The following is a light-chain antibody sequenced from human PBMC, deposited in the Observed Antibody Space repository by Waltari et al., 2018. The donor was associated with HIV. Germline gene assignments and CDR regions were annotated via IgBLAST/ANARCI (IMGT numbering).Light chain of an antibody. CDR3: SSYADNDTLV. CDR1: SSDIGTYDL. CDR2: EVN. J-gene: IGLJ2*01. V-gene: IGLV2-23*02. Sequence: QSALTQPASVSGSPGQSITISCNGNSSDIGTYDLVSWYRQHPGKAPQLLIYEVNKRPSGVSNRFSGSKADTTASLTISGLQAEDEALYSCSSYADNDTLVFGGGTQVAVL.